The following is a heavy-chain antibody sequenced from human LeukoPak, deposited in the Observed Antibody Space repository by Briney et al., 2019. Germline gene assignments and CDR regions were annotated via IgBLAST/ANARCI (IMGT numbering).Heavy chain of an antibody. V-gene: IGHV1-8*01. J-gene: IGHJ4*02. Sequence: ASVKVSCKASGSTFSSYDVNWGRQAAGQGLEWIGWMRPNNGNTGYAQKFQDRVTMTRDTSINTAYMELRSLTSEDTAVYYCARGPAESTSSDSWGQGTLVTISS. CDR3: ARGPAESTSSDS. D-gene: IGHD2-2*01. CDR2: MRPNNGNT. CDR1: GSTFSSYD.